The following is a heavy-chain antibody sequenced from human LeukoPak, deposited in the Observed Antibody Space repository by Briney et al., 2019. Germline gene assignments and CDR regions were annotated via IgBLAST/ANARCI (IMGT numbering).Heavy chain of an antibody. CDR2: ISAYNGNT. J-gene: IGHJ4*02. D-gene: IGHD3-9*01. CDR3: ARDGGLRYFDWYHSNQFDY. V-gene: IGHV1-18*01. CDR1: GYTLTELS. Sequence: ASVKVSCKVSGYTLTELSMHWVRQAPGQGLEWMGWISAYNGNTNYAQKLQGRVTMTTDTSTSTAYMELRSLRSDDTAVYYCARDGGLRYFDWYHSNQFDYWGQGTLVTVSS.